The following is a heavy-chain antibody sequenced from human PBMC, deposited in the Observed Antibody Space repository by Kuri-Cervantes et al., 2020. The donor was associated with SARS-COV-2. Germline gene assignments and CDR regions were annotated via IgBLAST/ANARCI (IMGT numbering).Heavy chain of an antibody. D-gene: IGHD6-19*01. J-gene: IGHJ6*03. Sequence: ASVKVSCKASGYTFTSYAMHWVRQAPGQRLEWMGWSNAGNGNTKYSQEFQGRVTITRDTSASTAYMELSSLRSEDMAVYYCARDGGRVAGTYYYYYMDVWGKGTTVTVSS. V-gene: IGHV1-3*02. CDR3: ARDGGRVAGTYYYYYMDV. CDR1: GYTFTSYA. CDR2: SNAGNGNT.